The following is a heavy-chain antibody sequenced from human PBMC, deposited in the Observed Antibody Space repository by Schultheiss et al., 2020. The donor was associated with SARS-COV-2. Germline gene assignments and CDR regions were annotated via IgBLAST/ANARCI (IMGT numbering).Heavy chain of an antibody. CDR3: ARDRRATVTTN. CDR1: GFTFSSYW. D-gene: IGHD4-11*01. V-gene: IGHV3-74*01. CDR2: INSDGSST. J-gene: IGHJ4*02. Sequence: GESLKISCAASGFTFSSYWMHWVRQAPGKGLVWVSRINSDGSSTSYADSVKGRFTISRDNAKNSLYLQMNSLRAEDTAVYYCARDRRATVTTNWGQGTLVTVSS.